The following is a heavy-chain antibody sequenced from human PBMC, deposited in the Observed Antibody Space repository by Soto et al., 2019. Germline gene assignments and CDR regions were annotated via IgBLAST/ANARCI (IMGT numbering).Heavy chain of an antibody. Sequence: QITLKESGPPLVEPTETLTLTCSFSGFSLTTSGVGVGWLRQAPGKALECLGIIYWDDDKRYNPSLKNRLTISKDTSKTQVVLSITYMEPVDTATYSCAYRVTYRTYWYVGYFDPWGQGTLVTVS. CDR2: IYWDDDK. V-gene: IGHV2-5*02. CDR3: AYRVTYRTYWYVGYFDP. J-gene: IGHJ5*02. D-gene: IGHD2-8*02. CDR1: GFSLTTSGVG.